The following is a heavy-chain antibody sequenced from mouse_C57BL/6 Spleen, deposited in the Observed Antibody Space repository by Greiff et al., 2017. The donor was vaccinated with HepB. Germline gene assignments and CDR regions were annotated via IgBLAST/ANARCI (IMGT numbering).Heavy chain of an antibody. Sequence: VQLQQPGAELVRPGTSVKLSCKASGYTFTSYWMHWVKQRPGQGLEWIGVIDPSDSYTNYNQKFKGKATLTVDTSSSTAYMQLSSLTSEDSAVYYCARWDSSGYYYWGQGTSVTVSS. V-gene: IGHV1-59*01. CDR1: GYTFTSYW. CDR3: ARWDSSGYYY. J-gene: IGHJ4*01. CDR2: IDPSDSYT. D-gene: IGHD3-2*02.